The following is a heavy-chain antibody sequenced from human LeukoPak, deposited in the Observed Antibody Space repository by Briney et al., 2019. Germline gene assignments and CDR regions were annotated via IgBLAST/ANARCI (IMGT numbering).Heavy chain of an antibody. V-gene: IGHV3-74*03. CDR1: GFTFSNYF. J-gene: IGHJ5*02. D-gene: IGHD2-15*01. CDR2: INPDGTNT. CDR3: ARRVDATRWFEP. Sequence: PGGSLRLSCAASGFTFSNYFMHWVCPAPGGGLVWVSRINPDGTNTMYAGSVKGRFTISRDNAKNILYLQMNSLRDDDTAVYYCARRVDATRWFEPWGQGTLVTVSS.